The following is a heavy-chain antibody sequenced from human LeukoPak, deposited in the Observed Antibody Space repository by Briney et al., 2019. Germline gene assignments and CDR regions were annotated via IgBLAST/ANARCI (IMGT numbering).Heavy chain of an antibody. CDR2: INGDGSAT. D-gene: IGHD3-10*01. J-gene: IGHJ4*02. V-gene: IGHV3-74*01. Sequence: GRTLRLSCAASVFTFSVHWMHWGRQTPGKGLVWVADINGDGSATNYAGSVKGRFTISRDNAKNTLYLQMNSLRAEGIAVYYCAKDQGCGSSDHWGQGSLVPVSS. CDR3: AKDQGCGSSDH. CDR1: VFTFSVHW.